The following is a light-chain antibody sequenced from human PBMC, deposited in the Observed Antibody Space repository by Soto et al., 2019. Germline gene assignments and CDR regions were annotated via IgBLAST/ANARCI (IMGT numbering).Light chain of an antibody. CDR1: QSISSW. CDR3: QQYENLPT. J-gene: IGKJ5*01. CDR2: DDS. Sequence: DIQITRSPSTMSASVGYRFTITSLASQSISSWLAWYQQKPGKDPKILIYDDSSLESGVPSRFSGSGSGTDFTLTIRSLKPEEFATYYCQQYENLPTFGQGTRREI. V-gene: IGKV1-5*01.